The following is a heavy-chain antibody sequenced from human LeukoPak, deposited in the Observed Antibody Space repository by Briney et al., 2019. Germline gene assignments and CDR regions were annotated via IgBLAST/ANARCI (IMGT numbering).Heavy chain of an antibody. D-gene: IGHD3-10*01. CDR2: ISWNSGSI. V-gene: IGHV3-9*01. CDR3: ARDSSYYYGSGSGGIDY. CDR1: GFTFNDYA. Sequence: PGGSLRPSCAASGFTFNDYAMHWLRQAPGKGLEWVSGISWNSGSIGYADSVKGRFTISRDNAKNSLYLQMNSLRAEDTALYYCARDSSYYYGSGSGGIDYWGQGTLVTVSS. J-gene: IGHJ4*02.